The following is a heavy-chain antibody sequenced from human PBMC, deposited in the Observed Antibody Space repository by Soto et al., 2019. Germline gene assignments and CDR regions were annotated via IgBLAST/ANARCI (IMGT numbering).Heavy chain of an antibody. J-gene: IGHJ4*02. CDR2: IGPESGAT. D-gene: IGHD5-12*01. Sequence: GPPVKVSCTASGYTFTGHYIHWVRQAPEQGPEWMGEIGPESGATRYAQKFQGRVTMTRDMSITTVYMELNNLSPDDTAVYYCGRGRSGQIVVFYWGQGTPVTVSS. V-gene: IGHV1-2*02. CDR3: GRGRSGQIVVFY. CDR1: GYTFTGHY.